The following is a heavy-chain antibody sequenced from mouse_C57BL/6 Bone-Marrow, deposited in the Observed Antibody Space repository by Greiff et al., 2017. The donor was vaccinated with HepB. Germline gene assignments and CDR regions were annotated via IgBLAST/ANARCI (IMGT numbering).Heavy chain of an antibody. J-gene: IGHJ4*01. CDR1: GYTFTSYW. CDR3: ARGDEGYAMDY. Sequence: QVQLQQPGAELVKPGASVKLSCKASGYTFTSYWMQWVKQRPGQGLEWIGGIDPSDSYTNYNQKFKGKATLTVDTSSSTAYMQLSSLTSEDSAVYYCARGDEGYAMDYWGQGTSVTVSS. V-gene: IGHV1-50*01. CDR2: IDPSDSYT.